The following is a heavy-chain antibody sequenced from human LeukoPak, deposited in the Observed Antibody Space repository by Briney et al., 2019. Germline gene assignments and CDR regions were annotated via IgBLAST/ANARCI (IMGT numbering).Heavy chain of an antibody. Sequence: SETLSLTCTASGGSIICYYWSWIRQPPGKGLEWIGYVFYDGDTTSNPSLKSRVTISVDTSKNQFSLRLTSVTDADTAVYYWARDEMAATLRRIGAFDIWGHGTLVTVSS. D-gene: IGHD5-24*01. V-gene: IGHV4-59*01. CDR3: ARDEMAATLRRIGAFDI. CDR1: GGSIICYY. J-gene: IGHJ3*02. CDR2: VFYDGDT.